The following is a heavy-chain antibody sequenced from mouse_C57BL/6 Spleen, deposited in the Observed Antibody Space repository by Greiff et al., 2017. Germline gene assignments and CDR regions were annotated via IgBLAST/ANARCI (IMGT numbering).Heavy chain of an antibody. CDR1: GYTFTSYW. V-gene: IGHV1-50*01. CDR2: IDPSDSYT. CDR3: ARENGSWFAY. Sequence: VQLQQPGAELVKPGASVKLSCKASGYTFTSYWMQWVKQRPGQGLEWIGEIDPSDSYTNYNQKFKGKATLTVDTSSSTAYMQLSSLTSEDSAVYYCARENGSWFAYWGQGTLVTVSA. D-gene: IGHD1-1*01. J-gene: IGHJ3*01.